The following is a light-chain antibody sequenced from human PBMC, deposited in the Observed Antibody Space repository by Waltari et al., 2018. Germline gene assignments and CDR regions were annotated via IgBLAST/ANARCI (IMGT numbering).Light chain of an antibody. Sequence: DIQMTQSPSSLSASVGDRVTITCQASQDISNYLNWYQQKPGKAPKLLINDASNLETGVPSRFGGSGSGTHFTFTISSLQPEDVATYYCQQYDNLPRFTFGPGTRVDIK. CDR3: QQYDNLPRFT. J-gene: IGKJ3*01. CDR2: DAS. V-gene: IGKV1-33*01. CDR1: QDISNY.